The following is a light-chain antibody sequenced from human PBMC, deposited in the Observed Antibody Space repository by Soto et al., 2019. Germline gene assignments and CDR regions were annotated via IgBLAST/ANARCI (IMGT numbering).Light chain of an antibody. J-gene: IGKJ3*01. V-gene: IGKV1-33*01. CDR3: QQYDNLPFT. Sequence: DIQMTQSPSSLSASVGDRVTIACQASQDIDKYLNWYQQKPGKAPKLLIYTASNLETGVPSRFSGSGFETDFTLTISSLQPEDIATYYCQQYDNLPFTFGPGTKVDI. CDR1: QDIDKY. CDR2: TAS.